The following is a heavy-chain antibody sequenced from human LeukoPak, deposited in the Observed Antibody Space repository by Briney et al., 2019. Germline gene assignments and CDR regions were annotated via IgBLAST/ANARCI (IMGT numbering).Heavy chain of an antibody. CDR2: INSDGSST. D-gene: IGHD6-19*01. CDR1: GFTFSSYW. J-gene: IGHJ4*02. CDR3: ARAPQGYSSGLGVFDY. Sequence: TGGSLRLSCAASGFTFSSYWVHWVRQAPGKGLVWVSRINSDGSSTSYADSVKGRFTISRDNAKNTLYLQMNRLRAEDTAVYYCARAPQGYSSGLGVFDYWGQGTLVTVSS. V-gene: IGHV3-74*01.